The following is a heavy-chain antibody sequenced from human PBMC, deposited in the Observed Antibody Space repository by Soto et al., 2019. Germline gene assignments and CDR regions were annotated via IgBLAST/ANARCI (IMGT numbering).Heavy chain of an antibody. CDR1: GFTFSNYA. D-gene: IGHD3-22*01. CDR2: VSKDGDNK. V-gene: IGHV3-30-3*01. CDR3: ARDSYDNSGSIGFYFDH. J-gene: IGHJ4*02. Sequence: QVQLVESGGGVVQPGRSLRLSCAASGFTFSNYAVHWVRQAPVKGLEWVAVVSKDGDNKYYADSVKGRFTISRDNSKNTLSLQLSSLRPEDSAIYYCARDSYDNSGSIGFYFDHWGQGTLVSVSS.